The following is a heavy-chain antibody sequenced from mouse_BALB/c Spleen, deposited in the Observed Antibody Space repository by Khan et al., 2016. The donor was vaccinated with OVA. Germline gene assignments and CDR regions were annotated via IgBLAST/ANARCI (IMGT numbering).Heavy chain of an antibody. J-gene: IGHJ2*01. D-gene: IGHD1-1*01. CDR3: ARRGLRWDFDY. V-gene: IGHV1-7*01. Sequence: QVRLQQSGAELAKPGASVKMSCKASGYTFINYWILWIKQRPGQGLEWIGYINPSTGYXEYNQNFKDKATLTADISSSTAYMQLSSLTSEDSAVYYCARRGLRWDFDYWGQGTTLTVSS. CDR1: GYTFINYW. CDR2: INPSTGYX.